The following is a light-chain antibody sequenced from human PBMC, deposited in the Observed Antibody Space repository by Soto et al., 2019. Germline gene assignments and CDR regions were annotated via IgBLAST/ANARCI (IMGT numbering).Light chain of an antibody. CDR3: SAYTSNSNLFDV. V-gene: IGLV2-14*01. CDR2: DVS. CDR1: SSDVGGYNY. J-gene: IGLJ1*01. Sequence: QSALTQPASVSGSPGQSITISCTGTSSDVGGYNYVSWYQQHPGKAPKLMIYDVSNRPSGVSNRFSGSKSGNTASLAISGLQAEDEADYYCSAYTSNSNLFDVFGTGTKLTVL.